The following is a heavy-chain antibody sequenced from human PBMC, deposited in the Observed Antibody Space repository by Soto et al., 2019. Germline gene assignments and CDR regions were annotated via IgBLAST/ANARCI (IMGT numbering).Heavy chain of an antibody. CDR2: MNPNSGNT. V-gene: IGHV1-8*01. CDR3: ARTLGLRYFDWLTGFDP. Sequence: ASVKVSCKASGYTFTSYDINWVRQATGQGLEWMGWMNPNSGNTGYAQKFQGRVTMTRNTSINTAYMELSSLRSEDTAVYYCARTLGLRYFDWLTGFDPWGQGTLVTVSS. CDR1: GYTFTSYD. J-gene: IGHJ5*02. D-gene: IGHD3-9*01.